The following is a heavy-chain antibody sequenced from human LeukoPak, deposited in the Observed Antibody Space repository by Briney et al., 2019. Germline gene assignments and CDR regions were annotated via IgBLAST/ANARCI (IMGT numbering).Heavy chain of an antibody. J-gene: IGHJ6*03. Sequence: PGGSLRLSCAASGFTFSNYWMSWVRQAPGKGLEWVANIKQDGSEKYYVDSVKGRFTISRDNAKNSLYLQMNSLRAEDTAIYYCAKNGDRGAYCSGGSCYPYYYYNMDVWGKGTTVTISS. CDR3: AKNGDRGAYCSGGSCYPYYYYNMDV. D-gene: IGHD2-15*01. CDR1: GFTFSNYW. CDR2: IKQDGSEK. V-gene: IGHV3-7*03.